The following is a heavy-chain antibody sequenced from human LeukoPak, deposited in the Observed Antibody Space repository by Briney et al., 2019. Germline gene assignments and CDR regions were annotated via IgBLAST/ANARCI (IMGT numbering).Heavy chain of an antibody. D-gene: IGHD6-13*01. CDR2: ISTYNGKT. CDR1: GYTFTSYG. CDR3: ARDLPYSSSWESIDY. Sequence: ASVKVSCKASGYTFTSYGICWVRQAPGQGLEWMGWISTYNGKTNYAQKIQGRVTMTTDTSTSTAYMELRSLSSDDTAVYYCARDLPYSSSWESIDYWGQGTLVTVSS. V-gene: IGHV1-18*01. J-gene: IGHJ4*02.